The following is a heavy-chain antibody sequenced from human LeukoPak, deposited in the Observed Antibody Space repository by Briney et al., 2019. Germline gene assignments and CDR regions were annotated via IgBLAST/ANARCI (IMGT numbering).Heavy chain of an antibody. CDR1: GGSISSYY. Sequence: SETLSLTCTVSGGSISSYYWSWIRQPPGKGLEWIGYIYYSGSTNYNPSLKSRVTISVDTSKNQFSLKLSSVTAADTAVYYCARDIPPTGTTGYYYYGMDVWGQGTLVTVSS. V-gene: IGHV4-59*01. CDR2: IYYSGST. CDR3: ARDIPPTGTTGYYYYGMDV. D-gene: IGHD1-7*01. J-gene: IGHJ6*02.